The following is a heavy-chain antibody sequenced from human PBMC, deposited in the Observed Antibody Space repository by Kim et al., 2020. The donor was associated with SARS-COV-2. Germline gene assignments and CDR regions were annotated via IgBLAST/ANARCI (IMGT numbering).Heavy chain of an antibody. D-gene: IGHD3-3*01. Sequence: GGSLRLSCAASGFTFSSYGMHWVRQAPGKGLEWVAVISYDGSNKYYADSVKGRFTISRDNSKNTLYLQMNSLRAEDTAVYYCAKDREYTIFGVDPYYYYGMDVWGQGTTVTVSS. CDR2: ISYDGSNK. V-gene: IGHV3-30*18. CDR3: AKDREYTIFGVDPYYYYGMDV. CDR1: GFTFSSYG. J-gene: IGHJ6*02.